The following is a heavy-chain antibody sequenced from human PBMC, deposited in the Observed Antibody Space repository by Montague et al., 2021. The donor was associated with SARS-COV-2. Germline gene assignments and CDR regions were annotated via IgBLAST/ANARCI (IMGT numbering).Heavy chain of an antibody. CDR2: IYHSGTT. CDR1: GFSIGSGDY. Sequence: SETLSLTCTVSGFSIGSGDYWGWIRQPPGKGLEWIGSIYHSGTTYYNPSLQSRLTMSIDTSTNQFSLRLTSVTAADTAVFFCVRGNPSGLRNVFDIWGQGTTVTVSS. J-gene: IGHJ3*02. V-gene: IGHV4-38-2*02. D-gene: IGHD6-25*01. CDR3: VRGNPSGLRNVFDI.